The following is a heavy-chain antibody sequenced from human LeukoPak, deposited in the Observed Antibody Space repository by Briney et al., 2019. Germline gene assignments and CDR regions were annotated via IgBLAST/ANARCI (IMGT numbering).Heavy chain of an antibody. CDR2: ISYDGSNK. Sequence: PGRSLRLSCAASGFTFSSYAMHWVRQAPGKGLEWVAVISYDGSNKYYADSVKGRFTISRDNSKNTLYLQMNSLRAEDTAVYYCASTPHSSGWSSFDYWGQGTLVTVSS. CDR3: ASTPHSSGWSSFDY. V-gene: IGHV3-30-3*01. J-gene: IGHJ4*02. D-gene: IGHD6-19*01. CDR1: GFTFSSYA.